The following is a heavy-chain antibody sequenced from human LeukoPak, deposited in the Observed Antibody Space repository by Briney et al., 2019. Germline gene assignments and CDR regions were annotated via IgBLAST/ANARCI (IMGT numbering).Heavy chain of an antibody. Sequence: KPSETLSLTCAVYGGSFSGYYWSWIRQPPGKGLEWIGEINHSGSTNYNPSLKSRVTISVDTSKNQFSLKLSSVTAADTAVYYCAKGTSKEAGYCSGGSCSFFDPWGQGTLVTVSS. CDR3: AKGTSKEAGYCSGGSCSFFDP. CDR2: INHSGST. J-gene: IGHJ5*02. CDR1: GGSFSGYY. D-gene: IGHD2-15*01. V-gene: IGHV4-34*01.